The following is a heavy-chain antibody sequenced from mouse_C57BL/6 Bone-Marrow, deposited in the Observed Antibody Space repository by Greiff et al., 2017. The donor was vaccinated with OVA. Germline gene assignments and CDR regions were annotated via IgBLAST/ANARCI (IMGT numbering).Heavy chain of an antibody. CDR3: TTPYDYASWFAY. Sequence: EVQLQHSGAELVRPGASVKLSCTASGFNIKDDYMHWVKQRPEQGLEWIGWIDPENGDTEYASKFQGKATITADTSSNTAYLQLSSLTSEDTAVYYCTTPYDYASWFAYWGQGTLVTVSA. CDR2: IDPENGDT. V-gene: IGHV14-4*01. J-gene: IGHJ3*01. CDR1: GFNIKDDY. D-gene: IGHD2-4*01.